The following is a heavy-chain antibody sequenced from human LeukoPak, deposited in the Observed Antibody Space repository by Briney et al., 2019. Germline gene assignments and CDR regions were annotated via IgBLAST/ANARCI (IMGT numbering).Heavy chain of an antibody. V-gene: IGHV1-2*02. CDR1: GYTFTGYY. CDR2: INPNSGGT. Sequence: ASVKVSCKASGYTFTGYYMHWVRQAPGQGLEWMGWINPNSGGTNYAQKFQGRVTMTRDTSTSTAYMELRSLRSDDTAVYYCARDLHGYYDFWSGYYIDYWGQGTLVTVSS. D-gene: IGHD3-3*01. J-gene: IGHJ4*02. CDR3: ARDLHGYYDFWSGYYIDY.